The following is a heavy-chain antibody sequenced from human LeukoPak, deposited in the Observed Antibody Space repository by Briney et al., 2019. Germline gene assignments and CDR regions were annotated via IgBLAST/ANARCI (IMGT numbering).Heavy chain of an antibody. Sequence: WASVNVSCRASGYTFTNYGVNWVRQAPGQGLEWMGWINTNTRNPTYAQGFTGRFVFSLDTSVSTAYLQISSLKAEDTGVYYCASSSPSNWFGPWGQGTLVTVSS. V-gene: IGHV7-4-1*02. CDR2: INTNTRNP. J-gene: IGHJ5*02. CDR1: GYTFTNYG. CDR3: ASSSPSNWFGP.